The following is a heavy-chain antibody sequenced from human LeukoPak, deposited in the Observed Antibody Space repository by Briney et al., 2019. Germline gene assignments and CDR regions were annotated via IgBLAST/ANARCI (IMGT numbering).Heavy chain of an antibody. CDR3: ARLRAGDYFDY. Sequence: GGSPRLSCEASGFTFSTYTMNWVRQAPGQGLEWVSFISPSSSSIYYADSVKGRLTISRDTAKSSLYLQMNSLRAEDTAVYYCARLRAGDYFDYWGQGTLVTVSS. V-gene: IGHV3-21*01. CDR2: ISPSSSSI. J-gene: IGHJ4*02. CDR1: GFTFSTYT. D-gene: IGHD6-19*01.